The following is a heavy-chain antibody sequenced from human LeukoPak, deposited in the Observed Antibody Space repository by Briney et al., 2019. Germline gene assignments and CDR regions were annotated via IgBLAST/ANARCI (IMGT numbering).Heavy chain of an antibody. D-gene: IGHD2-15*01. CDR2: MNPNSGNT. V-gene: IGHV1-8*01. Sequence: VSRLRCLYTFTRYVIHGVGPPAAKGVAGMGWMNPNSGNTDYAQKIQGRVSMNRNTSIRTAYMERSSLRSDDTAMYYCARGPRYWRAASCYSFDYWGQGTLVTVSS. CDR3: ARGPRYWRAASCYSFDY. J-gene: IGHJ4*02. CDR1: LYTFTRYV.